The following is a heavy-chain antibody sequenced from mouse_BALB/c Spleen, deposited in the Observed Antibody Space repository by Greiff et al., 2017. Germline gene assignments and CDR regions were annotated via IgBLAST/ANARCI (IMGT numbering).Heavy chain of an antibody. CDR3: TRDGYYGSSYGWFAY. V-gene: IGHV5-6-4*01. D-gene: IGHD1-1*01. J-gene: IGHJ3*01. Sequence: DVKLVESGGGLVKPGGSLKLSCAASGFTFSSYTMSWVRQTPEKRLEWVATISSGGSYTYYPDSVKGRFTISRDNAKNTLYLQMSSLKSEDTAMYYCTRDGYYGSSYGWFAYWGQGTLVTVSA. CDR1: GFTFSSYT. CDR2: ISSGGSYT.